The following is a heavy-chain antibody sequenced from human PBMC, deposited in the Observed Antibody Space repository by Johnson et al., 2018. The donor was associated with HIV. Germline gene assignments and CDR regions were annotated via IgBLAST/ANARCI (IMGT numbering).Heavy chain of an antibody. CDR1: GSTFSIYA. Sequence: QVQLVESGGGVVQPGRSLRLSCAASGSTFSIYAMPWVRQAPGTALEWVSLISFDVNDNYYAASVKGRFTISRDNSKNPLYLQMNSLRGEDTAVYYCARGVGSGITGTLNAFDIWGQGTMVTVSS. V-gene: IGHV3-30*04. D-gene: IGHD1-7*01. J-gene: IGHJ3*02. CDR3: ARGVGSGITGTLNAFDI. CDR2: ISFDVNDN.